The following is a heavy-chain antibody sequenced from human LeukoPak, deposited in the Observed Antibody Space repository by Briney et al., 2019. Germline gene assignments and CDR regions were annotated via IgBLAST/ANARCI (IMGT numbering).Heavy chain of an antibody. D-gene: IGHD5-12*01. CDR3: ARLQNSGYEY. V-gene: IGHV1-69*04. CDR2: IIPILGIA. Sequence: SVKVSCKASGGTFNSYAISWVRQAPGQGLEWMGRIIPILGIANYAQKFQGRVTITAVKSTSTAYMELSSLRSEDTAVYYCARLQNSGYEYWGQGTLVTVSS. J-gene: IGHJ4*02. CDR1: GGTFNSYA.